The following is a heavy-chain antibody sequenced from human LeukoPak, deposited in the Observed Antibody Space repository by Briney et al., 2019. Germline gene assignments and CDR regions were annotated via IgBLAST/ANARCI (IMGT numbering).Heavy chain of an antibody. J-gene: IGHJ4*02. D-gene: IGHD2-2*01. CDR1: GGSFSGYH. CDR2: INHSGST. Sequence: SETLSLTCAAYGGSFSGYHWSWIRQPPGKGLKWIGEINHSGSTNYNPSLKSRVTISVDTSKNQFSLKLSSVTAADTAVYYCASRSYCSSTSYYDFDYWGQGTLVTVSS. V-gene: IGHV4-34*01. CDR3: ASRSYCSSTSYYDFDY.